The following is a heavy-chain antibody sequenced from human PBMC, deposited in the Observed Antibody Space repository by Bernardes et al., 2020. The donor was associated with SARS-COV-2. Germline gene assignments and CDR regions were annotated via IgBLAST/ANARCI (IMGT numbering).Heavy chain of an antibody. V-gene: IGHV3-74*01. Sequence: GGSLRLSCAASGFTFSQYRMHWVRQAPGKGLVWVSYIDTDVITTTYADFVKGRFTISRDNAKNTLYLQMHTLRAEDTAVYYCTRDWYDILTGYSQYDGMDVWGQGTTVTVSS. CDR3: TRDWYDILTGYSQYDGMDV. D-gene: IGHD3-9*01. CDR2: IDTDVITT. J-gene: IGHJ6*02. CDR1: GFTFSQYR.